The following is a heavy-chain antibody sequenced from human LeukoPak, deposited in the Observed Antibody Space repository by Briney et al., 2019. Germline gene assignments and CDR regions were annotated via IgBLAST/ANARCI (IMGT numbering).Heavy chain of an antibody. V-gene: IGHV3-7*01. CDR1: GFTFDDYG. D-gene: IGHD3-10*01. Sequence: GGSPRLSCAASGFTFDDYGMSWVRQVPGKGLECVANIKQDGSETHYVDSVKGRFTISRDNGRNSMYLQMNSLRAEDTAVYYCARDRYYFGSGSYPWYFDLWGRGTLVTVSS. CDR3: ARDRYYFGSGSYPWYFDL. CDR2: IKQDGSET. J-gene: IGHJ2*01.